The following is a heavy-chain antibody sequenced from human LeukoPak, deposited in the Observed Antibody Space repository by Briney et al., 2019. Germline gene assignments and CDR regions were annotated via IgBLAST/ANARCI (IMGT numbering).Heavy chain of an antibody. D-gene: IGHD4-17*01. J-gene: IGHJ6*02. Sequence: GGSLRLSCAASGFTFSSYSMNWVRQAPGKGLEWFSSISSSTSYIYYADSLKGRFTISRDNAKNSLYLQMNSLRAEDTGVYYCARDYADGYSGMDVWGQGTTVTVSS. CDR3: ARDYADGYSGMDV. CDR1: GFTFSSYS. V-gene: IGHV3-21*01. CDR2: ISSSTSYI.